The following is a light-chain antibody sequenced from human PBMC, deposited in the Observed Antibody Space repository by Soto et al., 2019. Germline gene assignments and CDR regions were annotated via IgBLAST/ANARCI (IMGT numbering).Light chain of an antibody. CDR1: QGISSA. CDR2: DAS. Sequence: AIQLTQSPSSLSASLGDRVTITCRASQGISSALAWYQQKPGKAPKLLIYDASSLESGVPSRLSGSGSGTDFTLTISSLQPEDFATYYCQQFNTYPTFGGGTKVDIK. CDR3: QQFNTYPT. V-gene: IGKV1-13*02. J-gene: IGKJ4*01.